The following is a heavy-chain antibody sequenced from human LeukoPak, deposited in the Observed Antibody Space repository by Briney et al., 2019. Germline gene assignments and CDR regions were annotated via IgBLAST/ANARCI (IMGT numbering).Heavy chain of an antibody. CDR2: INHSGST. J-gene: IGHJ4*02. CDR3: ARGPTQFDY. CDR1: GGSFSGYY. V-gene: IGHV4-34*01. Sequence: SETLSLTCAVYGGSFSGYYWSWIRQPPGKGLEWTGGINHSGSTNYNPSLKSRVTISVDTSKNQFSLKLSSVTAADTAVYYCARGPTQFDYWGQGTLVTVSS.